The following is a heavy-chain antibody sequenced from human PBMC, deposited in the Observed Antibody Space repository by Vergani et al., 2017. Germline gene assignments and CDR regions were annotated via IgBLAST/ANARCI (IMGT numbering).Heavy chain of an antibody. J-gene: IGHJ5*02. V-gene: IGHV3-66*02. CDR1: GSTVTGNY. D-gene: IGHD3-10*01. Sequence: ELQLVESGGGLVQPGGSLRLSCAASGSTVTGNYMTWVRQAPGKGLEWVSHIYSGDEEYYADSVKGRVTISRDTSNNTHRLQINNLRVEDTAVYYCARGNYYGSGTYVGPWGEGTLVTVSS. CDR2: IYSGDEE. CDR3: ARGNYYGSGTYVGP.